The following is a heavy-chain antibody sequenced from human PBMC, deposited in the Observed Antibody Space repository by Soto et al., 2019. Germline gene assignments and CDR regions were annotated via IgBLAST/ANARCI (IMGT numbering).Heavy chain of an antibody. CDR1: GYTFTSFY. Sequence: QVQLVQSGAEVRKPGASVKVSCKASGYTFTSFYIHWVRQAPVQGLEWMGIISPNSGNTNFAQTFQERVTMTRDTSTSTVYMELSSLRSEDTAVYSGARALRVTTPYFDYWGQGTLVTVSS. CDR3: ARALRVTTPYFDY. J-gene: IGHJ4*02. CDR2: ISPNSGNT. V-gene: IGHV1-46*01. D-gene: IGHD2-21*02.